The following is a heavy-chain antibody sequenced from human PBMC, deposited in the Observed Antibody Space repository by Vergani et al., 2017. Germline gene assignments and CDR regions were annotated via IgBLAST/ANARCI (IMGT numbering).Heavy chain of an antibody. D-gene: IGHD3-16*01. CDR3: AGHFTFGGAFDY. CDR1: GGTFSSYA. CDR2: IITIFGTA. V-gene: IGHV1-69*01. J-gene: IGHJ4*02. Sequence: QVQLVQSGAEVKKPGSSVKVSCKASGGTFSSYAISWVRQAPGQGLEWLGGIITIFGTANYAQKFQGRVTITADESTRTAYMELSNLRSEDTAVYYCAGHFTFGGAFDYWGQGTLVTVSS.